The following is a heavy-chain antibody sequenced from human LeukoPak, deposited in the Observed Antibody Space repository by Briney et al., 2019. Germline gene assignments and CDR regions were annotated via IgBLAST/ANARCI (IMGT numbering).Heavy chain of an antibody. J-gene: IGHJ4*02. CDR2: INPSGGST. D-gene: IGHD3-22*01. V-gene: IGHV1-46*01. CDR3: ARGPNYYDSSGYRNYFDY. Sequence: ASVKVSCKASGYTFTSYYMHWVRQAPGQGLEWMGIINPSGGSTSYAQKFQGRVTMTRDMSTSTVYMELSSLRSEDTAVYYCARGPNYYDSSGYRNYFDYWGQGTLVTVSS. CDR1: GYTFTSYY.